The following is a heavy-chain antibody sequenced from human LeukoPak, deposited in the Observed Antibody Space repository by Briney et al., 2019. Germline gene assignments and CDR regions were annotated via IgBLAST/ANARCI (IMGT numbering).Heavy chain of an antibody. CDR1: GGTFSSYA. V-gene: IGHV1-69*05. J-gene: IGHJ6*03. Sequence: ASVKVSCKASGGTFSSYAISWVRRAPGQGLEWMGRIIPIFGTANYAQKFQGRVTITTDESTSTAYMELSSLRSEDTAVYYCARGEGSGWFLADYYYMDVWGKGTTVTVSS. D-gene: IGHD6-19*01. CDR2: IIPIFGTA. CDR3: ARGEGSGWFLADYYYMDV.